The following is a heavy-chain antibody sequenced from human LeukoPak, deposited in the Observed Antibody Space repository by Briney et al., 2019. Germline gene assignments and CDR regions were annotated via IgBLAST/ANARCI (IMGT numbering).Heavy chain of an antibody. CDR2: INHSGST. D-gene: IGHD2-2*01. CDR1: GGSFSGYY. V-gene: IGHV4-34*01. CDR3: ARVNSSTSCFFDY. J-gene: IGHJ4*02. Sequence: ASETLSLTCAVYGGSFSGYYWSWIRQPPGKGLEWIGEINHSGSTNYNPSLKSRVTISVDTSKNQFSLKLSSVTAADTAVYYCARVNSSTSCFFDYWGQGTLVTVSS.